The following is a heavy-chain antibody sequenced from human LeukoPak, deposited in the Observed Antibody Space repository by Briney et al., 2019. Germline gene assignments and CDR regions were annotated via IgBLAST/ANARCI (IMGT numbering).Heavy chain of an antibody. D-gene: IGHD2-21*01. Sequence: SETLSLTCIVSGDSISTYYWSWIRQPPGKGLEWIGYTYASGNTKYNPSFESRVTVSGDRSRNQFSLKLTSVNAADTAVYYCAKRGAIAGFFEFWGQGILVTASS. CDR1: GDSISTYY. CDR3: AKRGAIAGFFEF. CDR2: TYASGNT. V-gene: IGHV4-59*01. J-gene: IGHJ4*02.